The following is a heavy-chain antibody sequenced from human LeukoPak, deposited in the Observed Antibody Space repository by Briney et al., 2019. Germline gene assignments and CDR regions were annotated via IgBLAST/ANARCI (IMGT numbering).Heavy chain of an antibody. CDR3: AKSRGGYYDSSGSPY. D-gene: IGHD3-22*01. CDR2: IRGRGGST. J-gene: IGHJ4*02. Sequence: GGSLRLSCAASGFTFSSYAMSWVRQAPGKGLEWVSAIRGRGGSTYYADSVKGRFTISRDNSKNTLYLQMNSLRAEDTAVYYCAKSRGGYYDSSGSPYWGQGTLVTVSS. V-gene: IGHV3-23*01. CDR1: GFTFSSYA.